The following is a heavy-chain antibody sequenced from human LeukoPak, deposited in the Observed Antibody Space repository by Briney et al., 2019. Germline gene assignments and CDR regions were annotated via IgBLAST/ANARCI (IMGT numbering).Heavy chain of an antibody. CDR2: IRYDGSNK. V-gene: IGHV3-30*02. Sequence: PGGSLRLSCAASGFTFSTYGMHWVRQAPGKGLEWVAFIRYDGSNKYYADSVKGRFTISRDNSKNTLYLQMNSLRAEDTAVYYCAKGVQEIGTYYYDSSGPPELDYWGQGTLVTVSS. CDR3: AKGVQEIGTYYYDSSGPPELDY. CDR1: GFTFSTYG. D-gene: IGHD3-22*01. J-gene: IGHJ4*02.